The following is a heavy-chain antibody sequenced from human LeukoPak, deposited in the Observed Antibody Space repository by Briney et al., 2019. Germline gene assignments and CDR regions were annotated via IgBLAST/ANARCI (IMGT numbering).Heavy chain of an antibody. CDR2: IFKTGDTA. Sequence: GGSLRLSCAAAGFTFSSYAMSWVRQAPGKGLEWVSTIFKTGDTAHYADIVRGRFTISRDNSKNTLSLQMNSLRAEDTAIYYCAKLWGRHVWSFDYWGQGALVTVSS. CDR1: GFTFSSYA. CDR3: AKLWGRHVWSFDY. D-gene: IGHD3-16*01. J-gene: IGHJ4*02. V-gene: IGHV3-23*01.